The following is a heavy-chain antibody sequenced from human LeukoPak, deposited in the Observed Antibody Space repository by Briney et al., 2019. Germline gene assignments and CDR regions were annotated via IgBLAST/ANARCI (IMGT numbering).Heavy chain of an antibody. J-gene: IGHJ4*02. Sequence: GGSLRLSCAASGFPFSSYSLNWVRQAPGEGPEWISYISGSSGSINYADSVKGRFTISRDNAKNSLYLQMNSLRAEDTAVYYCARVRGGWYDDYWGQGTLVTVSS. CDR3: ARVRGGWYDDY. V-gene: IGHV3-48*04. CDR1: GFPFSSYS. CDR2: ISGSSGSI. D-gene: IGHD6-19*01.